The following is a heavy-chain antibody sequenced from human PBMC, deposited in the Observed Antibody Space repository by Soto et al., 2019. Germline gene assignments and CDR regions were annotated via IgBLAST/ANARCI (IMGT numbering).Heavy chain of an antibody. CDR3: ARLGLSRDGYNPTY. D-gene: IGHD5-12*01. V-gene: IGHV1-69*13. CDR2: IIPIFGTA. CDR1: GGTFSSYA. J-gene: IGHJ4*02. Sequence: EASVKVSCKASGGTFSSYASSWVRQAPGQGLEWMGGIIPIFGTANYAQKFQGRVTIIADESTSTAYMELSSLRSEDTAVYYCARLGLSRDGYNPTYWGQGTLVTVSS.